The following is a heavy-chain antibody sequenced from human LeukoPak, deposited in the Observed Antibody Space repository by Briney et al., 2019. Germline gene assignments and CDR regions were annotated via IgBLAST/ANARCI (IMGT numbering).Heavy chain of an antibody. CDR1: GGTFSSYA. V-gene: IGHV1-69*01. Sequence: SSVKVSCKASGGTFSSYAISWVRQAPGQGLEWMGGIIPIFGTANYAQKLQGRVTITADESTSTADMELSRLRSDDTAVYYWVRDILVVPGAALYYYYGMDVWGKGTTVTASS. CDR2: IIPIFGTA. D-gene: IGHD2-2*01. CDR3: VRDILVVPGAALYYYYGMDV. J-gene: IGHJ6*04.